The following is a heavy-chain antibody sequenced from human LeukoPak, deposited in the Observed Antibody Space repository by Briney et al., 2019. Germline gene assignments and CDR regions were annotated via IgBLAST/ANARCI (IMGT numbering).Heavy chain of an antibody. CDR1: GFTFSSYA. CDR3: ARAWYYYGSGSYSNRDAFDI. D-gene: IGHD3-10*01. Sequence: GSLRLSCAASGFTFSSYAMSWIRQPPGKGLEWIGEINRSGSTNYNPSLKSRVTISVDTSKNQFSLKLSSVTAADTAVYYCARAWYYYGSGSYSNRDAFDIWGQGTMVTVSS. J-gene: IGHJ3*02. V-gene: IGHV4-34*01. CDR2: INRSGST.